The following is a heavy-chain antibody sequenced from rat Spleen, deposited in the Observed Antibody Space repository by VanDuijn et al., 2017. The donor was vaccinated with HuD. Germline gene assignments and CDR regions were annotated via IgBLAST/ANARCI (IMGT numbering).Heavy chain of an antibody. J-gene: IGHJ2*01. Sequence: EVQLVESGGGLVQPGRSLKLSCAVSGFTFNNFDMTWVRQAPRKGLEWVASIPNTGGSTYYRDSVKGRFTISRDNAKSTLYLQMDSLRSEDTATYYCARLTTGLQAYFDYWGQGVMVTVSS. CDR3: ARLTTGLQAYFDY. D-gene: IGHD1-11*01. CDR1: GFTFNNFD. V-gene: IGHV5-25*01. CDR2: IPNTGGST.